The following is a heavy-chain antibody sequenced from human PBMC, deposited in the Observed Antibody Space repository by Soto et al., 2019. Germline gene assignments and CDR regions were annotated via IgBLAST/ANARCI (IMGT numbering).Heavy chain of an antibody. J-gene: IGHJ3*02. Sequence: ASVKVSCKASGYTFTSYAMHCVRQAPGQRLEWMGWINAGNGNTKYSQKFQGRVTITRDTSASTAYMELSGLRSEDTAVYYCARDRASVGYDSYSPLDAFDIWGQGTMVTVSS. V-gene: IGHV1-3*01. D-gene: IGHD5-12*01. CDR2: INAGNGNT. CDR3: ARDRASVGYDSYSPLDAFDI. CDR1: GYTFTSYA.